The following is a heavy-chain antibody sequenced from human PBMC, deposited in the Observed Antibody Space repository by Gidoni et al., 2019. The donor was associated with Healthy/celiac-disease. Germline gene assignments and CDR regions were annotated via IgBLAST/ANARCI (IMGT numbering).Heavy chain of an antibody. CDR3: ARDLVAYGSGSDDAFDI. Sequence: QVQLVQSGAEVKKPGSSVKVSCKASGGTFSSYAISWVRQAPGQGLEWMGGISPIFGTANYAQKFQGRVTITADESTSTAYMELSSLRSEDTAVYYCARDLVAYGSGSDDAFDIWGQGTMVTVSS. V-gene: IGHV1-69*01. J-gene: IGHJ3*02. CDR1: GGTFSSYA. D-gene: IGHD3-10*01. CDR2: ISPIFGTA.